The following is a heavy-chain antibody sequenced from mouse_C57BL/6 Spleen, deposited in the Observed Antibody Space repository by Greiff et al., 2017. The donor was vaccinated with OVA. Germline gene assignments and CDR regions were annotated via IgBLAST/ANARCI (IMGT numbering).Heavy chain of an antibody. J-gene: IGHJ1*03. Sequence: VQLQESGAELVRPGASVTLSCKASGYTFTDYEMHWVKQTPVHGLEWIGAIDPETGGTAYNQKFKGKAILTADKSTSTAYMELRSLTSEDSAVYYGTRVCDTTEACDVWGTGTTVTVSS. CDR2: IDPETGGT. CDR3: TRVCDTTEACDV. CDR1: GYTFTDYE. D-gene: IGHD1-1*01. V-gene: IGHV1-15*01.